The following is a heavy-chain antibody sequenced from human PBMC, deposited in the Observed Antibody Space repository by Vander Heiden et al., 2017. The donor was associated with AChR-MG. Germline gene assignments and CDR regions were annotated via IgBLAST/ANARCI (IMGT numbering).Heavy chain of an antibody. V-gene: IGHV3-23*01. CDR2: VSGSVGST. D-gene: IGHD2-2*02. J-gene: IGHJ4*02. CDR1: GFTFSSYA. Sequence: EVQLLESGGGIAQPGGPLQRSFVVAGFTFSSYARSWVRRAPGKGLEWVAAVSGSVGSTYYADSVKGRFTITRDNSKNTLYLQLNSLRAEDTAIYYCAKNPLYRRFDYWGQGTLVSVSS. CDR3: AKNPLYRRFDY.